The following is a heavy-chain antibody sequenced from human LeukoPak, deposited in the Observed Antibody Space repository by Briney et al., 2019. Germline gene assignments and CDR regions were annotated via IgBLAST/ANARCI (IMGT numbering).Heavy chain of an antibody. J-gene: IGHJ4*02. V-gene: IGHV1-46*01. CDR1: GYTFTSYY. D-gene: IGHD5-18*01. CDR3: ARAHVDTAMVTGRFDY. CDR2: INPSGGST. Sequence: GASAKVSCKASGYTFTSYYMHWVRQAPGQGLEWMGIINPSGGSTSYAQKFQGRVTMTRDKSTNTVYMELSSLRSEDTAVYYCARAHVDTAMVTGRFDYWGQGTLVTVSS.